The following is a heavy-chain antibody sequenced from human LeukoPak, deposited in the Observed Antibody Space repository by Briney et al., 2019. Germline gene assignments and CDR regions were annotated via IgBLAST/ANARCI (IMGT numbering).Heavy chain of an antibody. CDR3: AATIFGVVILADAFDI. V-gene: IGHV4-61*02. CDR1: GGSISSGCYY. J-gene: IGHJ3*02. CDR2: IYTSGST. D-gene: IGHD3-3*01. Sequence: ASETLSLTCTVSGGSISSGCYYWSWLRQPAGKGLEWIGRIYTSGSTNYNPSLKSRVTISVDTSKNQFSLKLSSVTAADTAVYYCAATIFGVVILADAFDIWGQGTMVTVSS.